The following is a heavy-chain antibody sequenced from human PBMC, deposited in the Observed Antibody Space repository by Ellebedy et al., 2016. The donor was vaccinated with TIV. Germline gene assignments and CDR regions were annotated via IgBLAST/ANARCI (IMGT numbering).Heavy chain of an antibody. V-gene: IGHV3-9*01. D-gene: IGHD4-23*01. CDR3: TRDEYGGKTPYFEH. CDR2: ISWNSGNI. J-gene: IGHJ1*01. CDR1: GFTFGDYA. Sequence: SLKISCVASGFTFGDYAMHWVRQPPGKGLEWVSGISWNSGNIGYADSVKGRFTISRDNAKNSLYLQMNSLTIEDAAFYYCTRDEYGGKTPYFEHWGQGTLVTVSS.